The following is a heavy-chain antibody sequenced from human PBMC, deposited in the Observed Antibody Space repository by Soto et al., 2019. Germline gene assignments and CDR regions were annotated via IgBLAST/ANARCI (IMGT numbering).Heavy chain of an antibody. V-gene: IGHV1-2*02. J-gene: IGHJ5*02. CDR2: INPNSGAT. Sequence: QVQLVQSGAEVKKPGASVKVSCRASGYSFTGYYIHWVRQAPGHGLEWMGSINPNSGATNYAQKFQGRVTMTRDTSISTASMELSRLGSDDTVVYFCARDGVALGFAPWGQGTLVTVSS. CDR1: GYSFTGYY. D-gene: IGHD3-3*01. CDR3: ARDGVALGFAP.